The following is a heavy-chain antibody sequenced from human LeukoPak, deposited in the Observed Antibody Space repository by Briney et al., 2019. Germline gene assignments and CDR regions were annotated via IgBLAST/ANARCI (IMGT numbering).Heavy chain of an antibody. Sequence: GGSLRLSCAASGFTFSSYGMHWVRQAPGKGLEWVAFIRYDGSNKYYADSVKGRFTISRDNSKNMLYLQMNSLRAEDTAVYYCAKDQGVTIFGVVTSHYFDYWGQGTLVTVSS. CDR1: GFTFSSYG. CDR2: IRYDGSNK. J-gene: IGHJ4*02. D-gene: IGHD3-3*01. V-gene: IGHV3-30*02. CDR3: AKDQGVTIFGVVTSHYFDY.